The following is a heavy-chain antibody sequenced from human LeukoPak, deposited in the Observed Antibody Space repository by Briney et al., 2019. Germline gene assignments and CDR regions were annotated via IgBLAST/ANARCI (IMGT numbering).Heavy chain of an antibody. V-gene: IGHV4-39*07. CDR2: IYYSGST. D-gene: IGHD3-22*01. J-gene: IGHJ4*02. CDR1: GGSISSSSYY. Sequence: SETLSLTCTVSGGSISSSSYYWGWIRQPPGKGLEWIGSIYYSGSTYYNPSLKSRVTISVDRSKNQFSLKLSSVTAADTAVYYCARSRYYYDSSGYYNFDYWGQGTLVTVSS. CDR3: ARSRYYYDSSGYYNFDY.